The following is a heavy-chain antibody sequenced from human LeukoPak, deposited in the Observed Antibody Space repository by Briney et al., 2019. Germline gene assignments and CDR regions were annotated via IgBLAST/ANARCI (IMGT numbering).Heavy chain of an antibody. CDR1: GGSISSSTNY. CDR3: ARHPSVTKGAFDY. J-gene: IGHJ4*02. V-gene: IGHV4-39*01. Sequence: SETLSLTCTVSGGSISSSTNYWGWIRQPPGKGLEWIGSIYYSGSTYYNPSLKSRVTISVDTSKNQFSLKLSSVTAADTAVYYCARHPSVTKGAFDYWGQGTLVTVSS. CDR2: IYYSGST. D-gene: IGHD4-17*01.